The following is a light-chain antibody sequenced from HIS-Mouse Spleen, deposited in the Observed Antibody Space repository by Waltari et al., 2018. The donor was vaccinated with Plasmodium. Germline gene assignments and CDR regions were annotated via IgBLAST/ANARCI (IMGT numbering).Light chain of an antibody. CDR3: QQRSNWPRVLT. J-gene: IGKJ4*01. V-gene: IGKV3-11*01. CDR1: QSVSSY. Sequence: EIVLTQSPATLSLSPGERATLSCRASQSVSSYLAWYQQKPGQAPRLLIYDASNRATGVPARFRGSGSGTDFTLTISSLEPDDFAVYYCQQRSNWPRVLTFGGGTKVEIK. CDR2: DAS.